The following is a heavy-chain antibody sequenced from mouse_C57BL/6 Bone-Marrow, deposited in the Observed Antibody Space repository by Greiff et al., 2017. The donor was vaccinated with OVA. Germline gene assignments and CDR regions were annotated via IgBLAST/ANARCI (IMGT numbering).Heavy chain of an antibody. J-gene: IGHJ3*01. CDR3: TVYYGWFAY. Sequence: EVQLQQSGAELVRPGASVKLSCTASGFNIKDDYMHWVKQRPEQGLEWIGWIDPENGDTEYASKFQGKATITADTSSNTAYLQLRSLTSEDTAVYYCTVYYGWFAYWGQGTLVTVSA. CDR2: IDPENGDT. D-gene: IGHD2-1*01. CDR1: GFNIKDDY. V-gene: IGHV14-4*01.